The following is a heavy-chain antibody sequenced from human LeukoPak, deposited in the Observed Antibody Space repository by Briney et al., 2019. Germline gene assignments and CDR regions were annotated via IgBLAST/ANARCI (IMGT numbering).Heavy chain of an antibody. CDR1: GGSISSHY. CDR3: ARELNPYSGSNYLGY. Sequence: SETLPLTCTVPGGSISSHYWSWIRQPPGKGLEWIGYIYYSGRTNYNPSLKSRVTISVDTSKNQYSLKLSSVTAADTAVYYCARELNPYSGSNYLGYWGQGTLVTVSS. CDR2: IYYSGRT. V-gene: IGHV4-59*11. D-gene: IGHD1-26*01. J-gene: IGHJ4*02.